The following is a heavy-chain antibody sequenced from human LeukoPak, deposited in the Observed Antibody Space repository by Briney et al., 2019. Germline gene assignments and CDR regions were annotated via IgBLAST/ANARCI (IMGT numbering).Heavy chain of an antibody. CDR3: ARGPRGYYDSSGYGY. CDR1: GYTFTGYY. Sequence: GASVKVSCKASGYTFTGYYMHWVRRAPGQGLEWMGWINPNSGGTNYAQKFQGRVTMTRDTSISTAYMELSRLRSDDTAVYHCARGPRGYYDSSGYGYWGQGTLVTVSS. D-gene: IGHD3-22*01. V-gene: IGHV1-2*02. CDR2: INPNSGGT. J-gene: IGHJ4*02.